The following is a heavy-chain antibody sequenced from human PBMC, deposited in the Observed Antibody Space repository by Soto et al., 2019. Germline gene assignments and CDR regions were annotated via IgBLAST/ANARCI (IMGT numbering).Heavy chain of an antibody. Sequence: QVQLVESGGGLAKPGGSLRLSCAASGFSFSDYYMSWIRQAPGKGLEWISYISSSGATIYYADSVKGRFTISRDNAKRSLYLQMNSLRAEDTAVYYCASGRLGGSDYHFDFWGQGILVTVSS. D-gene: IGHD3-22*01. CDR3: ASGRLGGSDYHFDF. V-gene: IGHV3-11*01. CDR1: GFSFSDYY. J-gene: IGHJ4*02. CDR2: ISSSGATI.